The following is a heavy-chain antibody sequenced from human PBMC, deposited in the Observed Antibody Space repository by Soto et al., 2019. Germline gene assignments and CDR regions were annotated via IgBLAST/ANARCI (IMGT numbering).Heavy chain of an antibody. Sequence: QVHLVQSGAEVKKPGASVKVSCKASGYTFTSYGITWVRQAPGQGLEWMGWISAHNGNTDYAQKLPGRVIVTRDTATSTAYMELSSMRSDDTAVYYCQRGRYGDYWGQGALVTVSS. V-gene: IGHV1-18*01. D-gene: IGHD1-1*01. CDR1: GYTFTSYG. CDR2: ISAHNGNT. J-gene: IGHJ4*02. CDR3: QRGRYGDY.